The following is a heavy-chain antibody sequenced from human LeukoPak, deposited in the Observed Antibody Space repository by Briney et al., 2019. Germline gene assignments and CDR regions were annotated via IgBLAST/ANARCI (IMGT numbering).Heavy chain of an antibody. J-gene: IGHJ4*02. CDR2: ISGSGGST. Sequence: GGSLRLSCAASGFTFSSYAMSWVRQAPGKGLEWVSAISGSGGSTYYADSVKGRFTISRDNSKNTLYLQMDSLRAEDTAVYYCASEGAYSGSYPPGYWGQGTLVTVSS. V-gene: IGHV3-23*01. CDR3: ASEGAYSGSYPPGY. D-gene: IGHD1-26*01. CDR1: GFTFSSYA.